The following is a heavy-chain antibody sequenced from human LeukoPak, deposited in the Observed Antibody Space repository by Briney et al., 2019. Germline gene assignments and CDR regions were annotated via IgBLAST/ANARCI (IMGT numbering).Heavy chain of an antibody. CDR2: IYCSGST. D-gene: IGHD3-3*01. V-gene: IGHV4-30-4*08. J-gene: IGHJ4*02. Sequence: SETLSLTCTVSGGSISSGDYYWSWIRQPPGKGLEWIGYIYCSGSTYYNPSLKSRVTISVDTSKNQFSLKLSSVTVADTAVYYCAREPLYPMVDYWGQGTLVTVSS. CDR1: GGSISSGDYY. CDR3: AREPLYPMVDY.